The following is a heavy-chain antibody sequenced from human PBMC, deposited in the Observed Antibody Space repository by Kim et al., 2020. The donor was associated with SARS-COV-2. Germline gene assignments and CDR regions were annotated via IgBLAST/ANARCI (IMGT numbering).Heavy chain of an antibody. Sequence: SVKVSCKASGGTFSSYAISWVRQAPGQGLEWMGGIIPIFGTANYAQKFQGRVTITADESTSTAYMELSSLRSEDTAVYYCARDPGSSSGWYMGYYYYGMDVWGQGTTVTVSS. J-gene: IGHJ6*02. D-gene: IGHD6-19*01. V-gene: IGHV1-69*13. CDR1: GGTFSSYA. CDR2: IIPIFGTA. CDR3: ARDPGSSSGWYMGYYYYGMDV.